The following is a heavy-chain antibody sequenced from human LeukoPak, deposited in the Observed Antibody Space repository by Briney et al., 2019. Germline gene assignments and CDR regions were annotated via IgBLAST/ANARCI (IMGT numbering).Heavy chain of an antibody. CDR3: ARSGGTYTSPFDS. J-gene: IGHJ4*02. CDR2: INHSGST. Sequence: SETLSLTCAVYGGSFSGYYWSWIRQPPGKGLEWIGEINHSGSTNYNPSLKSRVTISVDTSKNQFSLKLTSVTTADTAVYYCARSGGTYTSPFDSWGQGTLVTVSS. D-gene: IGHD2-2*02. CDR1: GGSFSGYY. V-gene: IGHV4-34*01.